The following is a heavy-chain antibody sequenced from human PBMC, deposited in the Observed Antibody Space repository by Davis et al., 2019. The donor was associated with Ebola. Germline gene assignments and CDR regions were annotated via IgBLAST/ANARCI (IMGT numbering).Heavy chain of an antibody. CDR3: ARTVGATAGRNFDY. Sequence: MPSETLSLTCAVYGGSFSGYYWSWIRQPPGKGLEWIGEINHSGSTNYNPSLKSRVTISVDTSKNQFSLGLSSVTAADTAVYYCARTVGATAGRNFDYWGQGTLVTVSS. CDR1: GGSFSGYY. CDR2: INHSGST. J-gene: IGHJ4*02. D-gene: IGHD1-26*01. V-gene: IGHV4-34*01.